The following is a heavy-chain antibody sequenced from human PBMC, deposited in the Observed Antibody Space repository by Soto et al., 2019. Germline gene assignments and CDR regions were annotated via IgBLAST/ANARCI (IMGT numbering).Heavy chain of an antibody. CDR1: GDSVSSNSAA. CDR3: ARCIAAAGTTLPNYYSYGMDV. J-gene: IGHJ6*02. Sequence: SQTLSLTCAISGDSVSSNSAAWNWIRQSPSRGLEWLGRTYYRSKWYNDYAVSVKSRITINPDTSKNQFSLQLNSVTPEDTAVYYCARCIAAAGTTLPNYYSYGMDVWGQGTTVTVSS. D-gene: IGHD6-13*01. CDR2: TYYRSKWYN. V-gene: IGHV6-1*01.